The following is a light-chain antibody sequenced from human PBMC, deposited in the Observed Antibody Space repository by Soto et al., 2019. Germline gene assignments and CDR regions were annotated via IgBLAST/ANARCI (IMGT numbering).Light chain of an antibody. CDR3: HQRTNWPPVFI. CDR2: DGS. J-gene: IGKJ3*01. CDR1: QNVDGY. V-gene: IGKV3-11*01. Sequence: ETVLTQSPATLSLSPGETATLSCRASQNVDGYLDWYQQRPGQAPRLLIYDGSHRATGIPARFSGGGSGTDFTLTISSLAPEDFAVYYCHQRTNWPPVFIFGPGTKVDIK.